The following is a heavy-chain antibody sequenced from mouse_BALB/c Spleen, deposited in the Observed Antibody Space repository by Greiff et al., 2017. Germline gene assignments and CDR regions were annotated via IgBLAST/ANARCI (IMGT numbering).Heavy chain of an antibody. J-gene: IGHJ1*01. CDR3: ARGGYDYDWYFDV. CDR2: ILPGSGST. CDR1: GYTFSSYW. D-gene: IGHD2-4*01. V-gene: IGHV1-9*01. Sequence: VHLVESGAELMKPGASVKISCKATGYTFSSYWIEWVKQRPGHGLEWIGEILPGSGSTNYNEKFKGKATFTADTSSNTAYMQLSSLTSEDSAVYYCARGGYDYDWYFDVWGAGTTVTVSS.